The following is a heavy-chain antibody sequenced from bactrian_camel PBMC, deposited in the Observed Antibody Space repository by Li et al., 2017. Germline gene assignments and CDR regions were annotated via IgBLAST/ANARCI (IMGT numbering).Heavy chain of an antibody. V-gene: IGHV3S1*01. D-gene: IGHD5*01. CDR3: AKGPSGLGTRVALYEYNY. J-gene: IGHJ4*01. CDR2: INNGGGST. Sequence: HVQLVESGGGLVQPGGSLRLSCAASGFTFSNYGMNWVRQAPGKGLEWVSRINNGGGSTYYADSLKGRSTIPRNNAKNTLYLQLNSLKTEDTAMYYCAKGPSGLGTRVALYEYNYWGQGTQVTVS. CDR1: GFTFSNYG.